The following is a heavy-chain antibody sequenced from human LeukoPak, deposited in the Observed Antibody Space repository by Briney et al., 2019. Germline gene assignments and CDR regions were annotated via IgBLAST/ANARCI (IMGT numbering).Heavy chain of an antibody. CDR3: ARGSYDVPEPFDY. D-gene: IGHD3-22*01. Sequence: ASVKVSCKASGYTFTSYDIDWVRQATGQGLEWMGWMNPNSGNTGYAQKFQGRVTMTRNTSISTAYMELSSLRSEDMAVYYCARGSYDVPEPFDYWGQGTLVTVSS. CDR2: MNPNSGNT. CDR1: GYTFTSYD. J-gene: IGHJ4*02. V-gene: IGHV1-8*01.